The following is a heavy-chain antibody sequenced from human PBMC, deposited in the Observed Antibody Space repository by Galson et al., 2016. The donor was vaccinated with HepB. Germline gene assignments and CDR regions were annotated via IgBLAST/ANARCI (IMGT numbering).Heavy chain of an antibody. CDR2: LTSYTEGGIT. Sequence: SLRLSCAASGLTFSNAWMSWVRQAPGKGLEWVGRLTSYTEGGITDYAAPVKGRFTISRDDSKNTLYLQMNSLKTEDTAVYYCAAPMIIANPDYWGQGTLVTVSS. V-gene: IGHV3-15*01. J-gene: IGHJ4*02. D-gene: IGHD3-22*01. CDR3: AAPMIIANPDY. CDR1: GLTFSNAW.